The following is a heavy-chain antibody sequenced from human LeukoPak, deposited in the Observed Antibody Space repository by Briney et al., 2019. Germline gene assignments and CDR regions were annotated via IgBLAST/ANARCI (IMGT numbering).Heavy chain of an antibody. D-gene: IGHD3-16*02. CDR2: IIPILGIA. J-gene: IGHJ5*02. CDR1: GNTVTTYY. Sequence: SVKVSCKASGNTVTTYYFYWVRQAPGQGLEWMGRIIPILGIANYAQKFQGRVTITADKSTSTAYMELSSLRSEDTAVYYCARNPYDYVWGSYRDNWFDPWGQGTLVTVSS. V-gene: IGHV1-69*02. CDR3: ARNPYDYVWGSYRDNWFDP.